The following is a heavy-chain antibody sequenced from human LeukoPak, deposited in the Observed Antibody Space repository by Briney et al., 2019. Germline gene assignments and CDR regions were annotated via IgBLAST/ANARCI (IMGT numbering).Heavy chain of an antibody. CDR3: ARDKAAAGTNWFDP. D-gene: IGHD6-13*01. J-gene: IGHJ5*02. CDR2: INTNTGNP. CDR1: GYTFTSYA. V-gene: IGHV7-4-1*02. Sequence: ASVKVSCKASGYTFTSYAMNWVRQAPGQGLEWMGWINTNTGNPTYAQGFTGRFVFSLDTSVSTAYLQISSLKAEDTAVYYCARDKAAAGTNWFDPWGQGTLVTVSS.